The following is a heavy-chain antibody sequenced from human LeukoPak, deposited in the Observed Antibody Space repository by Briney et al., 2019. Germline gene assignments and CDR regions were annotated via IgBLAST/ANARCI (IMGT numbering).Heavy chain of an antibody. CDR3: ARVLLVSDGSGSDY. J-gene: IGHJ4*02. CDR1: GFTFDDYA. Sequence: GXXLRLSCAASGFTFDDYAMHWVRHAPGKGLEWVSGISWNSGSIVYADSVKGRFTISRDNAKNSLYLQMNSLRAEDTAVYYCARVLLVSDGSGSDYWGQGTLVTVSS. CDR2: ISWNSGSI. D-gene: IGHD6-19*01. V-gene: IGHV3-9*01.